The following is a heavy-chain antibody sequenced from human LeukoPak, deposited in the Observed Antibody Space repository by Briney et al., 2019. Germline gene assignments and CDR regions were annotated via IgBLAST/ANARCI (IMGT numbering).Heavy chain of an antibody. D-gene: IGHD3-22*01. CDR1: GFTFSSYS. CDR3: ARALYHDSSGYQPLDY. Sequence: GGXLRLSCAASGFTFSSYSMNWVRQAPGEGMEWVGSISSSSRSIYYAVSVNARLTTSSDHATNSLYLQMNRLSAHDTAVYYCARALYHDSSGYQPLDYWGQGTLLTVSS. V-gene: IGHV3-21*01. CDR2: ISSSSRSI. J-gene: IGHJ4*02.